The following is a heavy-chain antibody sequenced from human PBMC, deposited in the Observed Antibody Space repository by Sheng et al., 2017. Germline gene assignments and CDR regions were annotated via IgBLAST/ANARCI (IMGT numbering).Heavy chain of an antibody. CDR2: IYHSGST. V-gene: IGHV4-38-2*02. CDR3: ARDLSGSGSYRRALDDY. Sequence: QVQLQESGPGLVKPSETLSLTCTVSGYSISSGYYWGWIRQPPGKGLEWIGSIYHSGSTYYNPSLKSRVTISVDTSKNQFSLKLSSVTAADTTVYYCARDLSGSGSYRRALDDYWGQGTLVTVSS. CDR1: GYSISSGYY. D-gene: IGHD3-10*01. J-gene: IGHJ4*02.